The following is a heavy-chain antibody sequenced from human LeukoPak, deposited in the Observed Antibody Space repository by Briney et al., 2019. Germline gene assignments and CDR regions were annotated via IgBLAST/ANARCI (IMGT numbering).Heavy chain of an antibody. J-gene: IGHJ4*02. D-gene: IGHD1-1*01. V-gene: IGHV3-53*01. Sequence: GGSLRLSCAAPGFTVSSNYMSWVRQAPGKGLEWVSVIYSGGSTYYADSVKGRFTISRDSSKNTLYLQMNTLRAEDTAVYYCARDGRPKGFPGLDYWGQGTLVTVSS. CDR3: ARDGRPKGFPGLDY. CDR1: GFTVSSNY. CDR2: IYSGGST.